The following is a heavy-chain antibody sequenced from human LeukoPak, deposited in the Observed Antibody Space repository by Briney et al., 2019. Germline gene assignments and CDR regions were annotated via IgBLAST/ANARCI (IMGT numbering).Heavy chain of an antibody. CDR3: ARDIYSSSWYPLVY. J-gene: IGHJ4*02. Sequence: ASVKVSCKASGYTFTGYYMHWVRQAPGQGLEWMGWINPNSGGTNYAQKFQGRVTMTRDTSISTAYMELSRLRSDDTAVYYCARDIYSSSWYPLVYWGQGTLVTVSS. CDR2: INPNSGGT. D-gene: IGHD6-13*01. V-gene: IGHV1-2*02. CDR1: GYTFTGYY.